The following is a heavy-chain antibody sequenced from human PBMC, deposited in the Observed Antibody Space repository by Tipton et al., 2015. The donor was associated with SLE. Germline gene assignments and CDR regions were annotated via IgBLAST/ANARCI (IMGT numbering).Heavy chain of an antibody. CDR1: GHSISSGHY. J-gene: IGHJ4*02. CDR3: ARGGTARTLLS. Sequence: TLSLTCTVSGHSISSGHYWGWIRQPPGRGLEWIGSIYHSGSTNYNPSLKSRVTISVDTSKNQFSLKLSSVTAADTAVYYCARGGTARTLLSWGQGTLVTVSP. CDR2: IYHSGST. D-gene: IGHD3-16*01. V-gene: IGHV4-38-2*02.